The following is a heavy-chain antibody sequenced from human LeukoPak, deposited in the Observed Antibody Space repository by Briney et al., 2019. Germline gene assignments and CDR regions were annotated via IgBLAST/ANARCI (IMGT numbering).Heavy chain of an antibody. CDR3: ARSPSWGIAAAEGFDP. V-gene: IGHV4-31*03. J-gene: IGHJ5*02. CDR2: IYYSGST. D-gene: IGHD6-13*01. Sequence: SETLSLTCTVSGGSISSGGYYWSWIRQHPGQGLEWIGYIYYSGSTYYNPSLKSRVTISVDTSKNQFSLKLSSVTAADTAVYYCARSPSWGIAAAEGFDPWGQGTLVTVSS. CDR1: GGSISSGGYY.